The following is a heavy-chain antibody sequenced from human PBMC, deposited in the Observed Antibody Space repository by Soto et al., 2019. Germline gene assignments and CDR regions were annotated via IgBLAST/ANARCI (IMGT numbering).Heavy chain of an antibody. V-gene: IGHV1-2*02. CDR1: GYTFTGYY. CDR3: ARGKVYQLLYPGWFDP. CDR2: INPNSGGT. Sequence: QVQLVQSGAEVKKPGASVKVSCKASGYTFTGYYMHWVRQAPGQGLEWMGWINPNSGGTNYAQKFQGRVTMTRDTFISTAYMELSRLRSDDTAVYYCARGKVYQLLYPGWFDPWGQGTLVTVSS. D-gene: IGHD2-2*02. J-gene: IGHJ5*02.